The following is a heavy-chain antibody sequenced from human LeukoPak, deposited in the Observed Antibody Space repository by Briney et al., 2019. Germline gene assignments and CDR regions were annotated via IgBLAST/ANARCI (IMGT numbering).Heavy chain of an antibody. J-gene: IGHJ4*02. CDR2: IYHSGST. CDR1: GGSISSGGYY. D-gene: IGHD2-2*01. V-gene: IGHV4-30-2*01. Sequence: SETLSLTCTVSGGSISSGGYYWSWIRQPPGKGLEWIGYIYHSGSTYYNPSLKSRVTISVDRSKNQFSLKLSSVTAADTAVYYCARGEDLGYCSSTSCSTDYWGQGTLVTVSS. CDR3: ARGEDLGYCSSTSCSTDY.